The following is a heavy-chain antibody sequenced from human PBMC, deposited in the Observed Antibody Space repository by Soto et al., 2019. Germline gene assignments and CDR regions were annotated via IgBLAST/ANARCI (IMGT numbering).Heavy chain of an antibody. V-gene: IGHV1-46*01. J-gene: IGHJ6*02. Sequence: ASVKVSCKAIGYSFTSHYMHWVRQAPGQGLEWMGTIYPGGVNIGYAQKFKGRVTMTKDTSTSTVYMELNSLTSEDTAVYYCERDRRNRDYYGMDVWGQGTTVTVSS. CDR3: ERDRRNRDYYGMDV. CDR1: GYSFTSHY. D-gene: IGHD1-1*01. CDR2: IYPGGVNI.